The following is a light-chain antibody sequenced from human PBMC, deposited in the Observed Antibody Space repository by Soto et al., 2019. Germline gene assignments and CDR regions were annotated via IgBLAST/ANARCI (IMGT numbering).Light chain of an antibody. V-gene: IGKV2-28*01. CDR1: QSPLHTDGYNY. J-gene: IGKJ1*01. Sequence: DIVMTQSPLSLPVTPGEPASISCRSSQSPLHTDGYNYLDWYLQKPGQSPQLLIYLGSNRASGVPDRFSGSVSGTDFTLQISRVAAEDVGVYYCMQSLQTPRTFGQGTKVEIK. CDR3: MQSLQTPRT. CDR2: LGS.